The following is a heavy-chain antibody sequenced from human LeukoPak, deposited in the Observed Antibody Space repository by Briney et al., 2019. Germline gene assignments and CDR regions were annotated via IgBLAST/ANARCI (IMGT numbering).Heavy chain of an antibody. CDR3: ASPGSVKYYDSSAFFQY. Sequence: GGSLRLSCVASGFTLSNYAMHWVRQAPGKGLEWVAGISKEDTDKFYADSVKGRFTLSRDKSKNTLYLHMNSLRAEDTAVYFCASPGSVKYYDSSAFFQYWGQGALVTVSS. D-gene: IGHD3-22*01. CDR2: ISKEDTDK. V-gene: IGHV3-30*04. CDR1: GFTLSNYA. J-gene: IGHJ4*02.